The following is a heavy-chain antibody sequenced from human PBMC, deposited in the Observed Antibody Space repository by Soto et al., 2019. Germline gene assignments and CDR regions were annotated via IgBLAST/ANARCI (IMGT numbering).Heavy chain of an antibody. Sequence: SETLSHTCTVSDGCVSSNNWWSWVRQPPGKGLEWIGEIYHSGSTNYNPSLKSRVTISVDKSKNQFSLKLSSVTAADTAVYYCARLRSLLDILTGYDMSRSSWGQGTLVSVYS. D-gene: IGHD3-9*01. J-gene: IGHJ5*02. V-gene: IGHV4-4*02. CDR3: ARLRSLLDILTGYDMSRSS. CDR2: IYHSGST. CDR1: DGCVSSNNW.